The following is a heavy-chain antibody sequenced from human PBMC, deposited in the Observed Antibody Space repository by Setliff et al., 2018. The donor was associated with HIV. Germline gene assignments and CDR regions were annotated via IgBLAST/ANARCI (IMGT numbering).Heavy chain of an antibody. Sequence: LSLTCTVSGGSISSYYWSWIRQPPGKGLEWIGYINTSGTTNYNPSLKSRVTISVDTSKNQFSLKLSSVTAADTAVYYCARRWGIRGYSSWGQGTLVTVSS. CDR1: GGSISSYY. J-gene: IGHJ5*02. CDR2: INTSGTT. V-gene: IGHV4-4*09. D-gene: IGHD5-18*01. CDR3: ARRWGIRGYSS.